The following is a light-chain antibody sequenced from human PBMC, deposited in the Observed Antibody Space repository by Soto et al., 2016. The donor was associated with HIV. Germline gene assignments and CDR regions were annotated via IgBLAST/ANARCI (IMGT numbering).Light chain of an antibody. Sequence: SSELTQDPAVSVALGQTVRITCQGDSLRSYYANWYQQKPGQAPILVMYGKNNRPSGIPDRFSGSSSGNTGSLTITGTQAEDEADYYCNSRDSSGNQWVFGGGTKLTVL. CDR3: NSRDSSGNQWV. CDR1: SLRSYY. J-gene: IGLJ3*02. V-gene: IGLV3-19*01. CDR2: GKN.